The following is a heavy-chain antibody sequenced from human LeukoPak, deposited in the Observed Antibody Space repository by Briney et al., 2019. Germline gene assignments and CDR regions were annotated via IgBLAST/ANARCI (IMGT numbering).Heavy chain of an antibody. CDR1: GGSFSGYY. V-gene: IGHV4-34*01. CDR2: INHSGST. CDR3: ARVSGGYSYGYYGMDV. J-gene: IGHJ6*02. Sequence: SETLSLTCAVYGGSFSGYYWSWIRQPPGKGLEWIGEINHSGSTYYNPSLKSRVTISVDRSKNQFSLKLSSVTAADTAVYYCARVSGGYSYGYYGMDVWGQGTTVTVSS. D-gene: IGHD5-18*01.